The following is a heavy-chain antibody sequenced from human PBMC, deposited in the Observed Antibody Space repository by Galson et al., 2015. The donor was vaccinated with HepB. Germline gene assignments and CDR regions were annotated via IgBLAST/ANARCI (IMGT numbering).Heavy chain of an antibody. V-gene: IGHV3-74*01. Sequence: SLRLSCAASRFTFSSYWMHWVRQAPGKGLVWVSRINSDGSSTSYADSVKGRFTISRDNAKNTLYLQMNSLRAEDTAVYYCAREGIAVAATLWYFDLWGRGTLVTVSS. CDR3: AREGIAVAATLWYFDL. J-gene: IGHJ2*01. D-gene: IGHD6-19*01. CDR2: INSDGSST. CDR1: RFTFSSYW.